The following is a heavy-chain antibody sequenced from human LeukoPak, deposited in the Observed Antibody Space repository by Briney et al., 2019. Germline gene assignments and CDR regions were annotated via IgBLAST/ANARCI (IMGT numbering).Heavy chain of an antibody. D-gene: IGHD1-26*01. Sequence: GGSLRLSCAASGFTFDDYAMHWVRQAPGKGLEWVSGISWNSGSIGYADSVKGRFTISRDNAKNSLYLQMNSLRAEDTALYYCAKSYSGSSEFDYWGQGTLVTVSS. V-gene: IGHV3-9*01. CDR2: ISWNSGSI. J-gene: IGHJ4*02. CDR1: GFTFDDYA. CDR3: AKSYSGSSEFDY.